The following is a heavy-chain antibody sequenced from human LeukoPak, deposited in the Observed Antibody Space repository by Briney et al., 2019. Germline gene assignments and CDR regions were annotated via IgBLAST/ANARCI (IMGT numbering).Heavy chain of an antibody. CDR2: IKQDGSEK. D-gene: IGHD5-18*01. CDR1: GFTFSSYW. CDR3: ARDLRYTAMVTVKDY. Sequence: GGSLRLSCAASGFTFSSYWMSWVRQAPGKGLEWVANIKQDGSEKYYVDSVKGRFTISRDNAKNSLYLQMNSLRAEDTAVYYCARDLRYTAMVTVKDYWGQGTLVTVSS. J-gene: IGHJ4*02. V-gene: IGHV3-7*01.